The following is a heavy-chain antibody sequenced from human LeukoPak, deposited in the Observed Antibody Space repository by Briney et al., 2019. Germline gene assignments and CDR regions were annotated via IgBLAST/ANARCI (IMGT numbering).Heavy chain of an antibody. CDR3: ARVPPDSSGYYYVGLFDY. CDR1: GGSISSYY. Sequence: SETLSLTCTASGGSISSYYWSWIRQPPGKGLEWIGYIYYSGSTNYNPSLKSRVTISVDTSKNQFSLKLSSVTAADTAVYYCARVPPDSSGYYYVGLFDYWGQGTLVTVSS. CDR2: IYYSGST. J-gene: IGHJ4*02. V-gene: IGHV4-59*01. D-gene: IGHD3-22*01.